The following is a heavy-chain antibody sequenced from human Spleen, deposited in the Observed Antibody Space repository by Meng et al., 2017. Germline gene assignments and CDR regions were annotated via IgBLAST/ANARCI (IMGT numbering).Heavy chain of an antibody. CDR1: GGAFSDYY. Sequence: LLNPSETRYLTCVGSGGAFSDYYWIWIRQPPGKGLEWIGEINHSGSTNYNPSLKSQVTISIDTSKNQFSLKLNSMTAADTAVYYCVTVYGYSYGYLDYWGQGTLVTVSS. V-gene: IGHV4-34*01. D-gene: IGHD5-12*01. J-gene: IGHJ4*02. CDR3: VTVYGYSYGYLDY. CDR2: INHSGST.